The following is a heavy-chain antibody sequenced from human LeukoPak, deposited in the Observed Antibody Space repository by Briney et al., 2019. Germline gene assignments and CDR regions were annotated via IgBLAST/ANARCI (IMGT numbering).Heavy chain of an antibody. Sequence: SETLSLTCVVYGGSISTSNWWSWVRQPPGKGLEWIGGIYHTGSTHYNPSLKSRVTILVDKSKNQFSLEVSSVTAADTAVYYCARVKLVPDAFDIWGQGTMVTVSS. V-gene: IGHV4-4*02. CDR2: IYHTGST. D-gene: IGHD2-2*01. J-gene: IGHJ3*02. CDR3: ARVKLVPDAFDI. CDR1: GGSISTSNW.